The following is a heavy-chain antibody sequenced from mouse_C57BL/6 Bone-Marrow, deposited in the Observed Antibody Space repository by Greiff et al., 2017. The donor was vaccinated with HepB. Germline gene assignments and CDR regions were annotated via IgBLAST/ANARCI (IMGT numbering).Heavy chain of an antibody. D-gene: IGHD1-1*01. J-gene: IGHJ2*01. V-gene: IGHV5-4*01. Sequence: DVQLVESGGGLVKPGGSLKLSCAASGFTFSSYAMSWVRQTPEKRLEWVATISDGGSYTYYPDNVKGRFTISRDNAKNNLYLQMSHLKSEDTAMYYCARANYYGSSRFDYWGQGTTLTVSS. CDR1: GFTFSSYA. CDR3: ARANYYGSSRFDY. CDR2: ISDGGSYT.